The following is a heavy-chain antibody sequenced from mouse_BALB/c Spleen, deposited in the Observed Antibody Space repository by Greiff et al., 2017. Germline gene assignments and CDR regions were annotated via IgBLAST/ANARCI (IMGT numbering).Heavy chain of an antibody. Sequence: EVQLVESGPGLVKPSQSLSLTCTVTGYSITSDYAWNWIRQFPGNKLEWMGYISYSGSTSYNPSLKSRISITRDTSKNQFFLQLNSVTTEDTATYYCARNYGYMGIDYWGQGTTLTVSS. CDR1: GYSITSDYA. V-gene: IGHV3-2*02. J-gene: IGHJ2*01. CDR3: ARNYGYMGIDY. D-gene: IGHD1-2*01. CDR2: ISYSGST.